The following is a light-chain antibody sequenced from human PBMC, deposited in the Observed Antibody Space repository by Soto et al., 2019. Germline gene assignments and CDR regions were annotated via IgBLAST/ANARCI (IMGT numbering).Light chain of an antibody. CDR1: RGISNF. J-gene: IGKJ1*01. V-gene: IGKV1-39*01. CDR3: QQTFSTPPWT. CDR2: AAS. Sequence: DIQMTQSPSSLSASVGDRVTITFRASRGISNFLNWYQQKPGRAPKIMIYAASSLQSGVPSRFSGSGSGTDFTLTITNLHPEDFATYYCQQTFSTPPWTFGQGTKVDIK.